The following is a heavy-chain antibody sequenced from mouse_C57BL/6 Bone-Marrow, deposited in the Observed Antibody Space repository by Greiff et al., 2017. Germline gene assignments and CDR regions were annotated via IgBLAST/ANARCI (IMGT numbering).Heavy chain of an antibody. V-gene: IGHV14-3*01. Sequence: VHVKQSVAELVRPGASVKLSCTASGFTIKNTYMHWVKQRPEQGLEWIGRIDPANGNTKYAPKFQGKATITADTSSNTAYLQLSSLTSEDTAIYYCVWSPGPYYFDYWGQGTTLTVSS. CDR2: IDPANGNT. CDR1: GFTIKNTY. J-gene: IGHJ2*01. CDR3: VWSPGPYYFDY.